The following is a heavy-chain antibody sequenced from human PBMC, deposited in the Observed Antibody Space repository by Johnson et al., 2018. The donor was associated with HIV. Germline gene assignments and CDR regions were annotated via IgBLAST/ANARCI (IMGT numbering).Heavy chain of an antibody. CDR3: VRASIKISKTTHRSVAFDI. CDR1: GFTFSSYA. Sequence: QVQLVESGGGVVQPGRSLRVSCAASGFTFSSYAIHWVRQAPGKGLEWVSSISGSGGSTYYADSVKGRLTISRDNAKNSLYLQVNSLRAEDITVYYCVRASIKISKTTHRSVAFDIWGQGTMVTVSS. CDR2: ISGSGGST. V-gene: IGHV3-NL1*01. D-gene: IGHD1-7*01. J-gene: IGHJ3*02.